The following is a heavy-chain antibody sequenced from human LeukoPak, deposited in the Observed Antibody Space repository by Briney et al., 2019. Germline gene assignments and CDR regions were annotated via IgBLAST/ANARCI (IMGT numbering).Heavy chain of an antibody. CDR1: GGTFSSYA. V-gene: IGHV1-69*04. J-gene: IGHJ1*01. D-gene: IGHD6-13*01. Sequence: ASVKVSCKASGGTFSSYAISWVRQAPGQGLEWMGRIIPILGIANYAQKFQGRVTITADKSTSTAYMELSSLRSEDTAVYYCVVTSSSWQEIEYFQHWGQGTLVTVSS. CDR3: VVTSSSWQEIEYFQH. CDR2: IIPILGIA.